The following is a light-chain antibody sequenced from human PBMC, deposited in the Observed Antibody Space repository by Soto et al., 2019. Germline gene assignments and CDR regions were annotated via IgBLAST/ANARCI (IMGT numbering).Light chain of an antibody. CDR1: ERVSSSY. Sequence: IVLTQSPATMSLSPGARATLSCGASERVSSSYVAWYQMKAGLAPRLLIHDASTRASGIPDRFRGSKSGTDFTLTIRGLEAEDAALYYCQQYGSSPITFGQGTRLEIK. CDR3: QQYGSSPIT. CDR2: DAS. V-gene: IGKV3D-20*01. J-gene: IGKJ5*01.